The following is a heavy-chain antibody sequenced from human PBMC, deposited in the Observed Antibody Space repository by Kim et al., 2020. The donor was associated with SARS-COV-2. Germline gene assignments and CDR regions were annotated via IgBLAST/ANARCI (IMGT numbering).Heavy chain of an antibody. D-gene: IGHD1-1*01. CDR2: IIPIFGTA. Sequence: SVKVSCKASGGTFSSYAISWVRQAPGQGLEWMGGIIPIFGTANYAQKFQGRVTITADESTSTAYMELSSLRSEDTAVYYCARDTYIWNDGETGAFDIWGQGTMVTVSS. V-gene: IGHV1-69*13. CDR3: ARDTYIWNDGETGAFDI. J-gene: IGHJ3*02. CDR1: GGTFSSYA.